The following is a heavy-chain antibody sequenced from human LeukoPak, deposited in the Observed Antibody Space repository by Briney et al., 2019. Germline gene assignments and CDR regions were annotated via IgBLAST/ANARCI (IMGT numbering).Heavy chain of an antibody. D-gene: IGHD3-3*01. CDR3: ARGDYDFWSGYSAQPLDY. CDR2: ISSNGGST. CDR1: GFTFSSYA. Sequence: TGGSLRLSCAASGFTFSSYAMHWVRQAPGKGLEYVSAISSNGGSTYYANSVKGRFTISRDNSKNTLYLQMGSLRAEDMAVYYCARGDYDFWSGYSAQPLDYWGQGTLVTVSS. V-gene: IGHV3-64*01. J-gene: IGHJ4*02.